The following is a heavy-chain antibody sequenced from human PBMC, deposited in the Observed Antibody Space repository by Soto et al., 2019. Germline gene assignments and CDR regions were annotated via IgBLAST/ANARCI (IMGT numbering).Heavy chain of an antibody. CDR2: IYYAGST. V-gene: IGHV4-39*01. CDR3: ARTYYYGSGAYGLDV. CDR1: GGSISSSGHC. Sequence: PSETLSLTCTVSGGSISSSGHCWAWIRQPPGKGLEYIGNIYYAGSTFYNPSLKSRVAISVDTSKNQFSLKLSSVTAADTAVYYRARTYYYGSGAYGLDVWGLGTTVTVSS. D-gene: IGHD3-10*01. J-gene: IGHJ6*02.